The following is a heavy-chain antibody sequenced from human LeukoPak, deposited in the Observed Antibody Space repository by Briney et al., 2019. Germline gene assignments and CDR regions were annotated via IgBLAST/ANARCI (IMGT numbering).Heavy chain of an antibody. CDR1: GGSISSTTYY. CDR2: IYYTGST. Sequence: SETLSLTCTVSGGSISSTTYYWTWIRQPPGKGLVWIGNIYYTGSTYYNPSLKSRVAISVDTSKNQFSLNLSSLTAADTAVYYCARGHYSKDYSFDYWGQGTLVTVSS. CDR3: ARGHYSKDYSFDY. J-gene: IGHJ4*02. D-gene: IGHD4-11*01. V-gene: IGHV4-39*07.